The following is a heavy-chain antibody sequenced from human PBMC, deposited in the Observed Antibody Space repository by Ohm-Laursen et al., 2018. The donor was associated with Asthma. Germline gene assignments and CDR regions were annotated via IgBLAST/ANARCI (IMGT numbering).Heavy chain of an antibody. Sequence: SDTLSLTCTVPGGSISSGGYYWSWIRQHPGKGLEWIGYIYYSGITYSNPSLRSRVSISVDTSKNQFSLKLSPVTAADTAVYYCARGTFYYESTGYYFFDHWGQGALVTVSS. J-gene: IGHJ4*02. CDR3: ARGTFYYESTGYYFFDH. CDR1: GGSISSGGYY. V-gene: IGHV4-31*03. D-gene: IGHD3-22*01. CDR2: IYYSGIT.